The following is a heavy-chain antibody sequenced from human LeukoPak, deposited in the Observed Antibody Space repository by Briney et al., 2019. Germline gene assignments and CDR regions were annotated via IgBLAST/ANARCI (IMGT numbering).Heavy chain of an antibody. CDR2: ISGSGGYT. CDR1: GFSFSTYA. Sequence: GGSLRLSCAGSGFSFSTYAMTWVRQAPGMGLESVSTISGSGGYTYYADSVKGRLTISRDNYKNTLYLQMDSLRAEDTAIYYCAKAEGKNPTGGRWLDWGQGTLVTVSS. J-gene: IGHJ4*02. V-gene: IGHV3-23*01. CDR3: AKAEGKNPTGGRWLD. D-gene: IGHD6-19*01.